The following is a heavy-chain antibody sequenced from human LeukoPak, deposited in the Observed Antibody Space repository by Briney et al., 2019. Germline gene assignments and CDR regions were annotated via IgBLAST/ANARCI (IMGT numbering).Heavy chain of an antibody. Sequence: EASVKVSCKASGGTFSSYAISWVRQAPGQGLEWMGGIIPIFGTANYAQKFQGRATITADESTSTAYMELSSLRSEDTAVYYCARDQDSNYGQYYYMDVWGKGTTVTVSS. CDR2: IIPIFGTA. J-gene: IGHJ6*03. V-gene: IGHV1-69*13. D-gene: IGHD4-11*01. CDR3: ARDQDSNYGQYYYMDV. CDR1: GGTFSSYA.